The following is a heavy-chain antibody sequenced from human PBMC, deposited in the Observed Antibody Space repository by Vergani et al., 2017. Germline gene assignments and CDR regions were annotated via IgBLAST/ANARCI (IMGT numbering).Heavy chain of an antibody. V-gene: IGHV3-30*18. Sequence: QVELVESGGGVVQPGGSLRLSCAASGFTFSDFAMHWLRQSPGKGPEWVALISYDGNSKYYGDSLKGQFTISRDKSQNTVNLQMNSLRTEDTAVYFCANSVIAGNVGVAYFGMDVWGRGTTVTVSS. CDR2: ISYDGNSK. D-gene: IGHD2/OR15-2a*01. CDR1: GFTFSDFA. CDR3: ANSVIAGNVGVAYFGMDV. J-gene: IGHJ6*02.